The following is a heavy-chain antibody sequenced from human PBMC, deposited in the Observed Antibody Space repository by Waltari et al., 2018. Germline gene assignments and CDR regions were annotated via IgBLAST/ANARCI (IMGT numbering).Heavy chain of an antibody. J-gene: IGHJ4*02. CDR1: GFTFSSYG. CDR3: AKDLDY. Sequence: QVQLVESGGGVVQPGRSLSLSCAASGFTFSSYGMHWVRQAPGKGLEWVAFIRYDGSNKYYADSVKGRFTISRDNSKNTLYLQMNSLRAEDTAVYYCAKDLDYWGQGTLVTVSS. V-gene: IGHV3-30*02. CDR2: IRYDGSNK.